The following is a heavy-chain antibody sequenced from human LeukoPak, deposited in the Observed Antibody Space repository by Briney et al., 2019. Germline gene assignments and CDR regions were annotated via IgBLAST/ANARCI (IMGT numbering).Heavy chain of an antibody. CDR1: GGSFNGYY. Sequence: PSETLSLTCAVYGGSFNGYYWSWIRQPPGKGLEWIGEINHSGSTNYNPSLKSRVTISVDTSKNQFSLKLSSVTAADTAVYYCARRRGLGYCSSTSCLPLGFDPWGQGTLVTVSS. V-gene: IGHV4-34*01. CDR2: INHSGST. CDR3: ARRRGLGYCSSTSCLPLGFDP. J-gene: IGHJ5*02. D-gene: IGHD2-2*01.